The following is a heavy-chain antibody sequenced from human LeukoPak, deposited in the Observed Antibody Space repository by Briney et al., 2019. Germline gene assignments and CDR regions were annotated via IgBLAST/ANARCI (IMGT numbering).Heavy chain of an antibody. CDR1: GFTFSSYG. CDR3: AKQYSSSAGGLDY. Sequence: GGSLRLSCAASGFTFSSYGMHWVRQAPGKGLEWVAFIRYDGSNKYYADSVKGRFTISRDNSKNTLYLQMNSLRAEDTAVYYCAKQYSSSAGGLDYWGQGTLVTVSS. CDR2: IRYDGSNK. J-gene: IGHJ4*02. V-gene: IGHV3-30*02. D-gene: IGHD6-6*01.